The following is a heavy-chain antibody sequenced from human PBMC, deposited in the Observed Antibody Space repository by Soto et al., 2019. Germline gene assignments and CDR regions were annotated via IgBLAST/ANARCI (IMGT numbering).Heavy chain of an antibody. J-gene: IGHJ4*02. CDR3: AREKNSGYYRIVDY. Sequence: QVQLVASGGGVVQPGRSLSLSCAASGFTLSGHGLHWVRQAPGKGLEWVAVVTHDGTARHYPDSVKGRFTITRDISNNTFYLQMNSLRVEDTAMYYCAREKNSGYYRIVDYWGQGTLVTVSS. V-gene: IGHV3-30*03. D-gene: IGHD3-10*01. CDR1: GFTLSGHG. CDR2: VTHDGTAR.